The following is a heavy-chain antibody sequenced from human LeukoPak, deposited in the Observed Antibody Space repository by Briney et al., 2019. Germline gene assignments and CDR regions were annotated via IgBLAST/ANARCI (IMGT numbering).Heavy chain of an antibody. CDR1: GYSISSGYY. D-gene: IGHD3-10*01. J-gene: IGHJ4*02. CDR3: ARSGRFGEFTY. CDR2: IYHSGST. Sequence: SETLSLTCTVSGYSISSGYYWGWIRQPPGKGLEWIGSIYHSGSTYYNPSLKSRVTISVDTSKNQFPLKLSSVTAAGTAVYYCARSGRFGEFTYWGQGTLVTVSS. V-gene: IGHV4-38-2*02.